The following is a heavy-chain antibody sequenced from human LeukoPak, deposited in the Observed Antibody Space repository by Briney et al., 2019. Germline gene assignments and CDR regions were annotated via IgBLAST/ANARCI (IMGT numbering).Heavy chain of an antibody. D-gene: IGHD6-13*01. CDR2: IYYSGST. CDR3: ARVGGTLYSSNWYRWFDP. J-gene: IGHJ5*02. CDR1: GGSISSYY. V-gene: IGHV4-59*01. Sequence: SETLSLTCNVSGGSISSYYWSWIRQPPGKGLEWIGYIYYSGSTNYNPSLKSRVTISVDTSKNQFSLKLSSVTAADTAVYYCARVGGTLYSSNWYRWFDPWGQGTLVTVSS.